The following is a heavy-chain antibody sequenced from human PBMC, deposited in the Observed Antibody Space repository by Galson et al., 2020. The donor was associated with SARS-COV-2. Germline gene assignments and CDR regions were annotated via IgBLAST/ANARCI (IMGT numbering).Heavy chain of an antibody. CDR1: GGSVSSGSYY. CDR3: AREGAPSEFYYSGMDV. V-gene: IGHV4-61*01. Sequence: SETLSLTCTVSGGSVSSGSYYWNWIRQPPGKGLEWIGYIYYSGSANYKPSLKSRVTMSVDTSKNQFSLKLRSVTAADTAVYYCAREGAPSEFYYSGMDVWGQGTTVTVSS. J-gene: IGHJ6*02. CDR2: IYYSGSA. D-gene: IGHD3-16*01.